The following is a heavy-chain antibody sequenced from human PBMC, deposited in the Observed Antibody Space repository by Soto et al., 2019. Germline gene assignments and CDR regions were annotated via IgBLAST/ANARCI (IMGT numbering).Heavy chain of an antibody. CDR3: AKGSIEYSASVDN. Sequence: DVQLLESGGGLVQPGGSLRLSCAASGFSFSSYAMVWVRQAPGKGLEWVAVISARGGSSYFADSVKGRFTLSRDNSKYVLSLEMNSLRAEDTAIYFCAKGSIEYSASVDNWGQGTLVVVSS. CDR2: ISARGGSS. V-gene: IGHV3-23*01. J-gene: IGHJ4*02. D-gene: IGHD5-12*01. CDR1: GFSFSSYA.